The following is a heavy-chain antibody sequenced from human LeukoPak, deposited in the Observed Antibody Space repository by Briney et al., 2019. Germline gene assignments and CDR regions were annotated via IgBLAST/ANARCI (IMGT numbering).Heavy chain of an antibody. D-gene: IGHD3-16*01. Sequence: ASVKVSCKASGYTFTSYGISWVRQAPGQGLEWMGWINPNSGGTNYAQKFQGRVTMTRDTSISTAYMELSRLRSDDTAVYYCASDSGGGKYYYYYMDVWGKGTTVTISS. CDR1: GYTFTSYG. CDR2: INPNSGGT. V-gene: IGHV1-2*02. CDR3: ASDSGGGKYYYYYMDV. J-gene: IGHJ6*03.